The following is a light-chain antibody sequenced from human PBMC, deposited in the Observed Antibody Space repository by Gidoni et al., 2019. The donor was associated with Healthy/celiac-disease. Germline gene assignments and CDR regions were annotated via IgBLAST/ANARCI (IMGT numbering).Light chain of an antibody. CDR1: QVISSY. V-gene: IGKV1-9*01. Sequence: IQLTQSPSSLSASVGDRVTITCRASQVISSYLAWYQQKPGKAPKLLIYAASTLQSGVPSRFSGSLSGTDFTLTISSLQPEDFATYYCQQRNSYPWTFGQGTKVEIK. J-gene: IGKJ1*01. CDR2: AAS. CDR3: QQRNSYPWT.